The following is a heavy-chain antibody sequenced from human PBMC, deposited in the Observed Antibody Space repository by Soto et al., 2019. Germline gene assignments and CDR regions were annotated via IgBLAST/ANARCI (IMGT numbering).Heavy chain of an antibody. CDR2: IYYSGST. J-gene: IGHJ4*02. V-gene: IGHV4-61*01. CDR3: ASTMIPEYYFDY. D-gene: IGHD3-22*01. Sequence: ETLSLTCTVSGGSVSSGSYYWSWIRQPPGKGLEWIGYIYYSGSTNYNPSLKSRVTISVDTSKNQFSLKLSSVTAADTAVYYCASTMIPEYYFDYWGQGTLVTVSS. CDR1: GGSVSSGSYY.